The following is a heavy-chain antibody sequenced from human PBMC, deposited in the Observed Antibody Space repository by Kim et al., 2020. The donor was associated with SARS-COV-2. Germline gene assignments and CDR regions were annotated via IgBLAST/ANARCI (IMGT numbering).Heavy chain of an antibody. Sequence: ASVKVSCKPSGYTFTNYDINWVRQATGQGLEWMGWMNPNSGNTGYAQKFQGRVTMTRNTSISTAYMELSSLRSEDTAVYYCASGPACSSFSCPSGVGPWGPGTLVTVSS. J-gene: IGHJ5*02. D-gene: IGHD2-2*01. CDR1: GYTFTNYD. CDR2: MNPNSGNT. CDR3: ASGPACSSFSCPSGVGP. V-gene: IGHV1-8*01.